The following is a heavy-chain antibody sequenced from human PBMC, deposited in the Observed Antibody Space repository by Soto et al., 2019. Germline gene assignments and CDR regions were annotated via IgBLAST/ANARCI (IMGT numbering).Heavy chain of an antibody. V-gene: IGHV3-33*01. Sequence: QVQLVESGGGVVQPGRSLRLSCAASGFTFSSYGMHWVRQAPGKGLEWVAVIWYDGSNKYYADSVKGRFTISRDNSKNTLYLQINSLRAEDTAVYYCASSFDYGDYEAFDIWGQGTMVTVSS. CDR3: ASSFDYGDYEAFDI. J-gene: IGHJ3*02. D-gene: IGHD4-17*01. CDR2: IWYDGSNK. CDR1: GFTFSSYG.